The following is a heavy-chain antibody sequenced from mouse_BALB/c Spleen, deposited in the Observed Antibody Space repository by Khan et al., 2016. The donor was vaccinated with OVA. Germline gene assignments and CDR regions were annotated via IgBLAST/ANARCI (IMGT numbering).Heavy chain of an antibody. CDR2: IAPGSSNA. V-gene: IGHV1S41*01. CDR3: ASENYYGRSCDTMDY. D-gene: IGHD1-1*01. Sequence: DLVKPGASVKLSCKASGYTFTSYWINWIKQRPGPGLEWIGRIAPGSSNAYYNDMFTGKATMTVDTSSSTAYIQLSSLSSEDSAVYFCASENYYGRSCDTMDYWGQGTSVTVSS. CDR1: GYTFTSYW. J-gene: IGHJ4*01.